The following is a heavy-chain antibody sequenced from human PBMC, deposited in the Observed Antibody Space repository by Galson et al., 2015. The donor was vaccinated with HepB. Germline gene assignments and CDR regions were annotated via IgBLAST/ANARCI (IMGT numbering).Heavy chain of an antibody. CDR2: LDPSDSYT. V-gene: IGHV5-10-1*01. Sequence: QSGAEVKKPGESLRISCKGSGYNFTNYWISWVRQMPGKGLEWMGRLDPSDSYTTYRPSFQGHITISTDKSITTAYLQWSRLKASDTAICYCARQAGSSRSYYWGRGTLVTVSS. CDR3: ARQAGSSRSYY. D-gene: IGHD6-6*01. CDR1: GYNFTNYW. J-gene: IGHJ4*02.